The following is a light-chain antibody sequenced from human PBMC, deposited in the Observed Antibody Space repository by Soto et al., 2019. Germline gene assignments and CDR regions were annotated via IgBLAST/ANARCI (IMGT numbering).Light chain of an antibody. Sequence: EIVLTQSPATLSLSPGERATLSCRASQSVSSYLAWYQQKPGQAPRLLIYDAANRATGIPARFSGSGSGTDFTLTISSLEPVDFAVYYCQQRSNWPWTFGQGTKVDI. CDR2: DAA. J-gene: IGKJ1*01. V-gene: IGKV3-11*01. CDR1: QSVSSY. CDR3: QQRSNWPWT.